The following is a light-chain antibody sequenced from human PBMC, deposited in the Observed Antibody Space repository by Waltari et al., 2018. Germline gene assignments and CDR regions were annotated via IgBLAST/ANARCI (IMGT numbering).Light chain of an antibody. J-gene: IGLJ1*01. CDR3: ASWDDRLDAYV. CDR1: SSNAGINA. V-gene: IGLV1-44*01. Sequence: QSVLTQPPSASGTPGQRVTISCSGRSSNAGINAVNLYHQLPGTAPKLLIFNDADRPSGVPDRFSGSRSATSASLAISGLQSDDESTYYCASWDDRLDAYVFGTGTWVTVL. CDR2: NDA.